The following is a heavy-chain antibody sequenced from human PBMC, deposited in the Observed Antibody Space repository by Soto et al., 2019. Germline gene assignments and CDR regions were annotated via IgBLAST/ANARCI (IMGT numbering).Heavy chain of an antibody. CDR3: ARVAEDNWFDP. J-gene: IGHJ5*02. V-gene: IGHV4-59*01. CDR2: IYYSGST. Sequence: ETLSLTCTVSGGSISSYYWSWIRQPPGKGLEWIGYIYYSGSTNYNPSLKSRVTISVDTSKNQFSLKLSSVTAADTAVYYCARVAEDNWFDPWGQGTLVTVSS. CDR1: GGSISSYY.